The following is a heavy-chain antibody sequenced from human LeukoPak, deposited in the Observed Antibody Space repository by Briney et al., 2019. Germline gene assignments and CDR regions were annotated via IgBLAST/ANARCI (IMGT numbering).Heavy chain of an antibody. CDR1: GFTFSTYW. CDR3: ARGYRYVVY. CDR2: INQDGSGK. J-gene: IGHJ4*02. D-gene: IGHD6-13*01. V-gene: IGHV3-7*03. Sequence: GGSLRLSCAASGFTFSTYWMSWVRQAPGKGLEWVANINQDGSGKDYVDSLKGRFTISRDNTKNSLYLQMNSLRAEDTAVYYCARGYRYVVYWGQGALVTVSS.